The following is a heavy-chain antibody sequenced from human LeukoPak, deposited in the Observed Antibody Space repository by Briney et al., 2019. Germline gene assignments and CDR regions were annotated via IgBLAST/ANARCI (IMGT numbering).Heavy chain of an antibody. Sequence: PSETLSLTCTVSGXAISSYYGSWIRQPPGKGLEWIGYIYYSGSTNYNPSLKSRVTISVDTSKNQFSLKLSSVTAADTAVYYCARRRDGYEALDYWGQGTLVTVSS. D-gene: IGHD5-24*01. CDR3: ARRRDGYEALDY. CDR1: GXAISSYY. CDR2: IYYSGST. V-gene: IGHV4-59*01. J-gene: IGHJ4*02.